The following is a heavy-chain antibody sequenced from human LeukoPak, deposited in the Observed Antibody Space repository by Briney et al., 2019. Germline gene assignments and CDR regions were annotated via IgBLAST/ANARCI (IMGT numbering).Heavy chain of an antibody. V-gene: IGHV3-23*01. CDR1: GFTFNNYA. CDR3: TKEILQGATTTNPDY. CDR2: ISGSGDTT. D-gene: IGHD5-12*01. Sequence: TGGSLRLSYTASGFTFNNYAIDWVRQAPGKGLEWVSAISGSGDTTYHADSVKGRFTISRDNSRNTLYLQMSSLRAEDTAVYYCTKEILQGATTTNPDYWGQGTLVTVSS. J-gene: IGHJ4*02.